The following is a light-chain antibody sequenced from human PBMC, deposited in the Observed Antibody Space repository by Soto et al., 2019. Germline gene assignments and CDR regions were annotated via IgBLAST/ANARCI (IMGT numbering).Light chain of an antibody. J-gene: IGLJ2*01. CDR3: SSYTSTSTVV. V-gene: IGLV2-14*01. Sequence: QSALTQPASMSGSPGQSITISCTGTSSDVGGYNYVSWYQQYPGNAPKLTIFEVTSRPSGVSNRFSGSKSGNTASLTISGLQAEDEADYYCSSYTSTSTVVFGGGTKLTVL. CDR1: SSDVGGYNY. CDR2: EVT.